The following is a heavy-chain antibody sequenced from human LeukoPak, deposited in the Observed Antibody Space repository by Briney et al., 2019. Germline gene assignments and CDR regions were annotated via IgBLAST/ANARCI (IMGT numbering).Heavy chain of an antibody. Sequence: GSLRLSCAASGFTLSSYSMNWVRQAPGKGLEWVSSISSSSSYIHYTDSVKGRFTISRDNAKNSLYLQMNSLRAEDTAMYYCARDEIFGVLIPLDYWGQGTLVTVSS. CDR1: GFTLSSYS. D-gene: IGHD3-3*01. V-gene: IGHV3-21*01. J-gene: IGHJ4*02. CDR2: ISSSSSYI. CDR3: ARDEIFGVLIPLDY.